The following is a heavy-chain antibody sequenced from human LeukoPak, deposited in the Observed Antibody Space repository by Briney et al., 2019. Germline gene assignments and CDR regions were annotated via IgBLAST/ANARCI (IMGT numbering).Heavy chain of an antibody. CDR2: IYYSGST. CDR3: ARAYSSSSYFDY. J-gene: IGHJ4*02. D-gene: IGHD6-6*01. Sequence: PSETLSLTCTVSGGSISSYYWSWIRQPPGKGLEGIGYIYYSGSTNYNPSLKSRVTISVDTSKNQFSLKLSSVTAADTAVYYCARAYSSSSYFDYWGQGTLVTVSS. V-gene: IGHV4-59*01. CDR1: GGSISSYY.